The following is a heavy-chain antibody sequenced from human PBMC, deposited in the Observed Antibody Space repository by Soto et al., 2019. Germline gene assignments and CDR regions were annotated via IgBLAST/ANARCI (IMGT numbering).Heavy chain of an antibody. CDR2: INPSCGST. J-gene: IGHJ6*02. CDR1: GYTFTSYY. CDR3: ARGGDYGFYYYYGMDV. Sequence: ASVKVSCKASGYTFTSYYIHWVRQAPGQGLEWMGIINPSCGSTSYAQKFQGRVTMTRDTSTSTVYMELSSLRSEDTAVYYCARGGDYGFYYYYGMDVWGQGTTVTVAS. V-gene: IGHV1-46*01. D-gene: IGHD4-17*01.